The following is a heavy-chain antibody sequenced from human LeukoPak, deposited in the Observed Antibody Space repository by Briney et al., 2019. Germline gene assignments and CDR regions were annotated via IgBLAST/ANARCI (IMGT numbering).Heavy chain of an antibody. Sequence: SETLSLTCTVSGGSISSYYWSWIRQPPGKGLEWIGHIYYSGSTNYNPSLKSRVTISIDTSKNQFSLKLSSVTAADTAVYYCARDVDCSSTSCYVFGYYYYGMDVWGQGTTVTVSS. CDR1: GGSISSYY. V-gene: IGHV4-59*01. J-gene: IGHJ6*02. CDR2: IYYSGST. CDR3: ARDVDCSSTSCYVFGYYYYGMDV. D-gene: IGHD2-2*01.